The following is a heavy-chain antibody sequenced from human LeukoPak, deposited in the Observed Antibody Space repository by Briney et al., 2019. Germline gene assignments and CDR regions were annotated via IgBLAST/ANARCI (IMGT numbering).Heavy chain of an antibody. V-gene: IGHV1-8*01. CDR3: ARASWFHDAFDI. CDR2: MNPNSGNT. CDR1: GYTFTSYD. Sequence: GASVKVSCKASGYTFTSYDINWVRQATGQGLEWMGWMNPNSGNTGYAQKFLGRVTTTRNTSISTAYMELSSLRSEDTAVYYCARASWFHDAFDIWGQGTMVTVSS. D-gene: IGHD3-10*01. J-gene: IGHJ3*02.